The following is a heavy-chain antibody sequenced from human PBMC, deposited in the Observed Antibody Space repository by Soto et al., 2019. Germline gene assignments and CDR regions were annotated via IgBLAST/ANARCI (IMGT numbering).Heavy chain of an antibody. CDR1: GFSLTTTGVG. J-gene: IGHJ4*02. CDR3: AHRRSGPHFDY. V-gene: IGHV2-5*02. Sequence: GSGPTLVNPTQTLTLTCTFSGFSLTTTGVGVGWIRQPPGKALEWLALVYWDDDKTYRPSLKSSLTITKDTSKNQVVLTMTNVEPVDTATYYCAHRRSGPHFDYWGQGILVTVSS. D-gene: IGHD3-3*01. CDR2: VYWDDDK.